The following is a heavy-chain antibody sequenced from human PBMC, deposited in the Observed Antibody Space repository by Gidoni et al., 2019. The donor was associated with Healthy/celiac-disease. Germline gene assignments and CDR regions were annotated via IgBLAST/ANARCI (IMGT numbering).Heavy chain of an antibody. V-gene: IGHV3-30*18. CDR3: AKEGHSSSWYFYYYYMDV. J-gene: IGHJ6*03. CDR1: GFTFSSYG. D-gene: IGHD6-13*01. CDR2: ISYDGSNK. Sequence: QVQLVESGGGVVQPGRSLRLSCAASGFTFSSYGMHWVRQAPGKGLGWVAVISYDGSNKYYADSVKGRFTISRDNSKNTLYLQMNSLRAEDTAVYYCAKEGHSSSWYFYYYYMDVWGKGTTVTVSS.